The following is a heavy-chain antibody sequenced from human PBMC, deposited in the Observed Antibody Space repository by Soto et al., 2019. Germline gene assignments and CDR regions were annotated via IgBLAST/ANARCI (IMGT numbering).Heavy chain of an antibody. J-gene: IGHJ3*02. Sequence: GGSLRLSXAVSGFICSSYDMSWVRQAPGKGLEWVSTILVDGRTFYVDSVKGRFTISRDSSQNTVYLQMNSLTAGDKALYYCAKATATGGGAFDICGQGTMVTVSS. CDR3: AKATATGGGAFDI. CDR2: ILVDGRT. D-gene: IGHD2-8*02. CDR1: GFICSSYD. V-gene: IGHV3-23*01.